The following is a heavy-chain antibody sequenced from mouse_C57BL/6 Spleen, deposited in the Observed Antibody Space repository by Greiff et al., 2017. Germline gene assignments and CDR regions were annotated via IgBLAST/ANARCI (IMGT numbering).Heavy chain of an antibody. V-gene: IGHV1-74*01. CDR2: LHPSDSDT. CDR3: AIEGVFYAMDY. J-gene: IGHJ4*01. Sequence: QVQLQQPGAELVKPGASVKVSCKASGYTFTSYWMHWVKQRPGQGLEWIGRLHPSDSDTNYNQKFKGKATLTVDKSSSTAYMQLSSLTSEDSAVYYCAIEGVFYAMDYWGQGTSVTVAS. CDR1: GYTFTSYW.